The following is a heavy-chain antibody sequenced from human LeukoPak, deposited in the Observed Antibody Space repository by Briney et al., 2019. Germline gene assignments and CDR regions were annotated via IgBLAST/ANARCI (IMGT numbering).Heavy chain of an antibody. D-gene: IGHD1-1*01. CDR3: ARDRIWNDAGHDPFDI. CDR2: IYTSANT. CDR1: GASISSYY. J-gene: IGHJ3*02. V-gene: IGHV4-4*07. Sequence: KPSETLSLTCNVSGASISSYYWSWIRQPAGKGLEWIGRIYTSANTNYNPSFKSRATISIDRSKNQFSQNLPSVTAADTAVYYCARDRIWNDAGHDPFDIWGQGTMVTVSS.